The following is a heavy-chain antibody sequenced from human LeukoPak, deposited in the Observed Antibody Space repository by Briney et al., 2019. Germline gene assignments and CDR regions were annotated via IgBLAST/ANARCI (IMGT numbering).Heavy chain of an antibody. D-gene: IGHD1-26*01. CDR1: GGSFSGYY. J-gene: IGHJ4*02. CDR2: INHSGST. V-gene: IGHV4-34*01. Sequence: SETLSLTCAVYGGSFSGYYWSWIRQPPGKGLEWIGEINHSGSTNYNPSLKSRVTISVDTSKNQFSLKLSSVTAADTAVYYCARRQRELQSLDYWGQGTLVTVSS. CDR3: ARRQRELQSLDY.